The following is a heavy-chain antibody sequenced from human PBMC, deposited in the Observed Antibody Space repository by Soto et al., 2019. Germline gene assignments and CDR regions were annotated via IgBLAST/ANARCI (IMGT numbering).Heavy chain of an antibody. J-gene: IGHJ6*02. V-gene: IGHV3-33*01. Sequence: QVPLVESGGGVVQPGRSLRLSCAASGFTFSNYGMHWVRRAPGKGLEWVAVILNDGSNRYHADSVKDRFTISRDNSKNMLYLQMNSRRAEDTAVYYCARDDEYSGNGMDVWGQGTTVTVS. CDR3: ARDDEYSGNGMDV. D-gene: IGHD3-10*01. CDR1: GFTFSNYG. CDR2: ILNDGSNR.